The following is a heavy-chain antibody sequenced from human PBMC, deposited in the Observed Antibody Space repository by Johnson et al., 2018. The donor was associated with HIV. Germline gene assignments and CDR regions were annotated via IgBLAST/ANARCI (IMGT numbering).Heavy chain of an antibody. CDR3: ARERHAFDI. V-gene: IGHV3-30*04. Sequence: QVQLVESGGGVVQPGRSLRLSCAASGFTFSSYAMHWVRQAPGKGLEWVAVISYDGSNKYYADSVKGRFTISRDNSKNTGYLQMNSLRAEDTAVYYCARERHAFDIWGQGTMVTVSS. J-gene: IGHJ3*02. CDR2: ISYDGSNK. CDR1: GFTFSSYA.